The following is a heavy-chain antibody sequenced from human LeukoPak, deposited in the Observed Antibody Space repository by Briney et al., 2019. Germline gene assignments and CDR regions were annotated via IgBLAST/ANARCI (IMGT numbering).Heavy chain of an antibody. D-gene: IGHD2-8*02. CDR2: IRSRVTST. Sequence: NPGGSRRLSCVASGFIFSDFGMKSVRQVPGKGLEWVAFIRSRVTSTFYADSVKGGFTISRDTAKKSLDLQMTSLRADDTAAYYCVRGTDCSATTCYPLSAFDYWGQGTLVTVPS. J-gene: IGHJ4*02. CDR3: VRGTDCSATTCYPLSAFDY. V-gene: IGHV3-21*04. CDR1: GFIFSDFG.